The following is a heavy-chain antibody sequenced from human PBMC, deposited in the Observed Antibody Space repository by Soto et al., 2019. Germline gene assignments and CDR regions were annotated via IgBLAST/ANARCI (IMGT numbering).Heavy chain of an antibody. CDR3: ARTHYGGNSRWLDP. V-gene: IGHV3-11*01. Sequence: GGSLRLSCAASGFTFSDYYMSWIRQAPGKGLEWVSYISSSGSTIYYADSVKGRFTISRDNAKNSLYLQMNSLRAEDTAVYYCARTHYGGNSRWLDPWGQGTLVTVSS. CDR1: GFTFSDYY. D-gene: IGHD4-17*01. J-gene: IGHJ5*02. CDR2: ISSSGSTI.